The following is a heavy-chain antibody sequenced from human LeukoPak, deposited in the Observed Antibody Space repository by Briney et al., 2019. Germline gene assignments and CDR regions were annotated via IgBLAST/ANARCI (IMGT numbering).Heavy chain of an antibody. CDR1: GGTFSSYA. CDR3: ATTYYGILTGYFDAFDI. J-gene: IGHJ3*02. D-gene: IGHD3-9*01. CDR2: IIPILGIA. V-gene: IGHV1-69*04. Sequence: GSSVKVSCKASGGTFSSYAISWVRQAPGQGLEWMGRIIPILGIANYAQKFQGRVTITADKSTSTAYMELSSLRSEDTAVYYCATTYYGILTGYFDAFDIWGQGTMVTVSS.